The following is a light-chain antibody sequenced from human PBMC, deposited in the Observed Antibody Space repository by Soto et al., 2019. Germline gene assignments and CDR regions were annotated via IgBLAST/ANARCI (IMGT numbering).Light chain of an antibody. CDR1: QDVRDC. CDR3: QQANNFPFT. V-gene: IGKV1-12*02. CDR2: AAS. J-gene: IGKJ4*01. Sequence: DSPMDPSPSSVSASVGDRVTITCRASQDVRDCLAWYQQKPGKAPKLLIYAASSLPSGVPSTLSGSGSETDFTLTMSTLQPEDVATYKCQQANNFPFTCGGGTKVEIK.